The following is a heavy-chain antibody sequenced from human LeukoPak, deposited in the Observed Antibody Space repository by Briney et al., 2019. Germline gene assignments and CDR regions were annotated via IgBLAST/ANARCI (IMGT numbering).Heavy chain of an antibody. CDR3: VRAGASGYYYGMDV. V-gene: IGHV3-74*01. D-gene: IGHD3-10*01. J-gene: IGHJ6*02. Sequence: GGSLRLSCAASGFTFSSYWMHWVRQVPGKGLVWVSRINTDGTITTYADAVKGRFTVSRDNAKNSLYLQVNSLRAEDTAVYYCVRAGASGYYYGMDVWGQGTTVTVSS. CDR1: GFTFSSYW. CDR2: INTDGTIT.